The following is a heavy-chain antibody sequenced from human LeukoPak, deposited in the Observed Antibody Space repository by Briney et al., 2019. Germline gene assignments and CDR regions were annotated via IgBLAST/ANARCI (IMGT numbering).Heavy chain of an antibody. CDR3: AKIGVSGSYSDFDS. CDR1: GYTLTDYY. Sequence: ASVKVSCKPSGYTLTDYYTHWVRQAPGQGLEWMGWIDPRNGGTKYAQKFQGRVTMTRDTSISTAYMELSGLTSDDTAMYYCAKIGVSGSYSDFDSWGQGTLVTVSS. V-gene: IGHV1-2*02. CDR2: IDPRNGGT. J-gene: IGHJ4*02. D-gene: IGHD1-26*01.